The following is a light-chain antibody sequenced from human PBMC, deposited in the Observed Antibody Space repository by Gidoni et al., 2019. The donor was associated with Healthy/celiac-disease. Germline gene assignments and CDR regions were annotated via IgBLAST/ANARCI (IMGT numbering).Light chain of an antibody. CDR1: NIGSKS. Sequence: SYVLTQPPSVSVAPGQTARITCGGNNIGSKSLHWYQQKPGQAPVLVVYEDSDRPSGIPERFSGSNSGNTATLTISRVEAGDEADYYCQVWDSSSDHPVVFGGGTKLTVL. V-gene: IGLV3-21*02. J-gene: IGLJ2*01. CDR2: EDS. CDR3: QVWDSSSDHPVV.